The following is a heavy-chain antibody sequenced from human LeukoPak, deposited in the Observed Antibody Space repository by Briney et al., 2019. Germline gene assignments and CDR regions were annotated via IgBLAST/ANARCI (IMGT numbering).Heavy chain of an antibody. CDR1: GYSFTKYK. CDR3: ARVRDGYNDAYDF. V-gene: IGHV1-46*01. CDR2: IKPSGDNT. Sequence: ASVKVSCMASGYSFTKYKLHWVRQAAGQRLEWMGIIKPSGDNTNNAQKFQGRVTMTSDTSTSTVYMELSSLKFEDTAVYYCARVRDGYNDAYDFWGQGTMVTVTS. D-gene: IGHD5-24*01. J-gene: IGHJ3*01.